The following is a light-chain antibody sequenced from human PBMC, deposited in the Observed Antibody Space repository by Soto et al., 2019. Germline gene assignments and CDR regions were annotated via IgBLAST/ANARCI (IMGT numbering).Light chain of an antibody. CDR1: SGSIASNY. V-gene: IGLV6-57*02. J-gene: IGLJ2*01. CDR2: EDN. Sequence: NFMLTQPHSVSESPGKTGTISCTGSSGSIASNYVQWYQQRPGSVPTTVIYEDNQRPSGVPDRFSGSIDSSSNSDSLTISGLKTEDEADYYCQSSDSSNVVFGGGTKVTVL. CDR3: QSSDSSNVV.